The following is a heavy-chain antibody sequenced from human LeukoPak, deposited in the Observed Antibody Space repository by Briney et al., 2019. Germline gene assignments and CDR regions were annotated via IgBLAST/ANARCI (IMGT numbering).Heavy chain of an antibody. D-gene: IGHD3-9*01. CDR3: ARELRYFDRSSISFHYGMDV. V-gene: IGHV4-34*01. CDR1: GGSLGRSC. CDR2: INHGGST. J-gene: IGHJ6*04. Sequence: PSETLSLTCAVSGGSLGRSCWRWIRQPPGKGLEWIGEINHGGSTNYNSSLKSRVTILVDTSKNQFSLHLTSVTAADTAVYYCARELRYFDRSSISFHYGMDVWSKGTPVTVSS.